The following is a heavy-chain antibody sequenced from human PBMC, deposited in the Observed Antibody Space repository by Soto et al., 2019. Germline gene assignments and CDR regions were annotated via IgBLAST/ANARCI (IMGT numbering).Heavy chain of an antibody. V-gene: IGHV4-59*11. J-gene: IGHJ5*02. CDR1: GVSITSHY. CDR2: TYFRGSA. Sequence: PSETLSLTCDVYGVSITSHYWNWIRQSPGMGLEWIGSTYFRGSASYNPSLKSRVTISLDTSKDQLSLTLSAVTAADSAVYYCARDLRSRGWFDPWGPGILVTVSS. CDR3: ARDLRSRGWFDP.